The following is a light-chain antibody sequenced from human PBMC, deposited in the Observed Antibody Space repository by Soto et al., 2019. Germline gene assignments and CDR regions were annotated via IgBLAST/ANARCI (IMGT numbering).Light chain of an antibody. CDR2: GAS. Sequence: EIVLTQSPVTLSLSPGERATLSCRASQSVSSSYLAWYQQKPGQAPRLLIYGASSRATGMPDRFSGSGSGTDFSLTISRLEPEDFAVYYCQQYGSSPPITFGQGKRLEI. V-gene: IGKV3-20*01. CDR3: QQYGSSPPIT. CDR1: QSVSSSY. J-gene: IGKJ5*01.